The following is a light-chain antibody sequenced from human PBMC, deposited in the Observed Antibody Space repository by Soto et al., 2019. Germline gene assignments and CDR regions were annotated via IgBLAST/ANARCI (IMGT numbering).Light chain of an antibody. CDR1: QSINSG. CDR2: KAS. V-gene: IGKV1-5*03. Sequence: LQMTQSPSTLSASVGDTVTITCRASQSINSGLAWYQQKPGRAPKLLIYKASSLESGVPSRFSGSGYGTEFTLTISSLLPEDFATYYCQQYNYLCTFGQGTKVEIK. J-gene: IGKJ1*01. CDR3: QQYNYLCT.